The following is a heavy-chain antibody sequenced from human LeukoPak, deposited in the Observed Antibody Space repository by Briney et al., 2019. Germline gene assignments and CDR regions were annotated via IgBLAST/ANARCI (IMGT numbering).Heavy chain of an antibody. V-gene: IGHV3-21*01. CDR2: ISPSSDFI. CDR1: GFTCSSYN. J-gene: IGHJ4*02. CDR3: ARDHPPPNSWLWEGLDY. Sequence: GGSLRLSCAASGFTCSSYNRNWVRQAPGKGLEWVSSISPSSDFIDYADSVRGRFTISRDNDNKSVFLEMNSLRVEDTAVYYCARDHPPPNSWLWEGLDYWRQGSLVTVSS. D-gene: IGHD3-9*01.